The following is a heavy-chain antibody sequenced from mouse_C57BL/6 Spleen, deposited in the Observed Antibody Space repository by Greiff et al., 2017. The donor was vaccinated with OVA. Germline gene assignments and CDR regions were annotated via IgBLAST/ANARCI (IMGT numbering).Heavy chain of an antibody. CDR2: IYPGDGDT. J-gene: IGHJ3*01. D-gene: IGHD2-1*01. CDR1: GYAFSSSW. Sequence: VQLQQSGPELVKPGASVKISCKASGYAFSSSWMNWVTQRPGKGLEWIGRIYPGDGDTTYNGKLKGKATLTADKSSSTAYMQLSSLTSEDSAVYFCARSMVTTAWFAYWGQGTLVTVSA. V-gene: IGHV1-82*01. CDR3: ARSMVTTAWFAY.